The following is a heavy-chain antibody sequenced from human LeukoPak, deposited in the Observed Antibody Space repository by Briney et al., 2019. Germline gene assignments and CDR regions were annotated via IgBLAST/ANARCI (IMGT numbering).Heavy chain of an antibody. CDR1: GGSISSYY. D-gene: IGHD3-22*01. Sequence: SETLSLTCNVSGGSISSYYWSWIRQPPGKGLEWIGYIYNSGSTSYNPSLKSRVTISVDTSKSQFSLKLNSVTAADTAVYYCARHLFDNSRYALLGSWGQGPLVTASP. J-gene: IGHJ5*02. V-gene: IGHV4-59*08. CDR2: IYNSGST. CDR3: ARHLFDNSRYALLGS.